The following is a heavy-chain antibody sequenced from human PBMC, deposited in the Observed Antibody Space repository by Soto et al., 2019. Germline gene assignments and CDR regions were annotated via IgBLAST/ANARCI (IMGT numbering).Heavy chain of an antibody. V-gene: IGHV5-10-1*01. CDR1: GYNFTSYW. D-gene: IGHD4-17*01. CDR3: ARAFYGEPGRGMDV. CDR2: IDPSDSYT. Sequence: GESLKISCKGSGYNFTSYWISWVREMPGKGLEWMGRIDPSDSYTNYSPSFQGHVTISADKSISTAYLQWSSLKASDTAMYYCARAFYGEPGRGMDVWGQGTTVTVSS. J-gene: IGHJ6*02.